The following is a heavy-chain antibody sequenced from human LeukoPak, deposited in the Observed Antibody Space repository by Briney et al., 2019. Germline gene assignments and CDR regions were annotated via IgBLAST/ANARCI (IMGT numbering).Heavy chain of an antibody. V-gene: IGHV3-23*01. CDR2: ISGSGGST. CDR3: AKYSGSYYMASNDAFDI. D-gene: IGHD1-26*01. CDR1: GFTFSSYA. Sequence: GGSLRLSCAASGFTFSSYAMSWVRQAPGKGLEWVSAISGSGGSTYYADSVKGRFTISRGNSKNTLYLQMNSLRAEDTAVHYCAKYSGSYYMASNDAFDIWGQGTMVTVSS. J-gene: IGHJ3*02.